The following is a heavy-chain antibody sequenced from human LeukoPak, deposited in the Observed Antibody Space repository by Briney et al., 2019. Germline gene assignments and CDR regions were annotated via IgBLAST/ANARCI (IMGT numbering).Heavy chain of an antibody. J-gene: IGHJ4*02. Sequence: SVKVSCKASGGTFSSYAISWVRQAPGQGLEWMGGIIPIFGTANYAQKFQGRVTIAADESTSTAYMELSSLRSEDTAVYYCARDAAAGTLSFDYWGQGTLVTVSS. CDR1: GGTFSSYA. CDR2: IIPIFGTA. V-gene: IGHV1-69*13. D-gene: IGHD6-13*01. CDR3: ARDAAAGTLSFDY.